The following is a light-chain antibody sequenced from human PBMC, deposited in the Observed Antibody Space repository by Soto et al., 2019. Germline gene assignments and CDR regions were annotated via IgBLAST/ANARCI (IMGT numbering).Light chain of an antibody. CDR3: QQYGSSLYT. CDR2: GTS. V-gene: IGKV3-20*01. CDR1: QSVDSSY. Sequence: ENVLTQSPGTLSLSPGERATLSCRASQSVDSSYLAWYQQKPGQALRLLIYGTSSRATGIPDRFSGSGSGTDFTLTINRLEPEDFAVYYCQQYGSSLYTFGQGTKLEIK. J-gene: IGKJ2*01.